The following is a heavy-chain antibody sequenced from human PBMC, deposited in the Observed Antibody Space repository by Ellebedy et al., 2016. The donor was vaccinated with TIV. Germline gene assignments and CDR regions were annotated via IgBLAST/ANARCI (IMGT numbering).Heavy chain of an antibody. J-gene: IGHJ4*02. V-gene: IGHV4-4*07. D-gene: IGHD2-15*01. CDR2: IYTGGST. CDR3: ARGGTPIL. CDR1: NGSVNRHY. Sequence: SETLSLXXTVSNGSVNRHYWHWIRQSAGKELEWIGHIYTGGSTNYNPSLTSRVTMSVDTSKNQFSLKLDSVTAADTALYYCARGGTPILWGQGTLVTVSS.